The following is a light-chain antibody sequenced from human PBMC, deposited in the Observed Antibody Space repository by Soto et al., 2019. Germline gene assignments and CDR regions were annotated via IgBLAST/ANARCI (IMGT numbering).Light chain of an antibody. J-gene: IGLJ3*02. CDR1: SSDVGSYNY. CDR3: SSYASSYTPKV. V-gene: IGLV2-14*01. Sequence: QSALTQPASVSGSPGQSITISCTGTSSDVGSYNYVSWYQQHPGKAPKLMIYEVSNRPSGVSNRFSGSKSGNTASLTISGLQAEDEADYYCSSYASSYTPKVFGGGTQLTVL. CDR2: EVS.